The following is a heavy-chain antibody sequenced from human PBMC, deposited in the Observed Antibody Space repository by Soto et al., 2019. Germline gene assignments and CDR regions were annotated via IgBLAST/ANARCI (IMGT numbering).Heavy chain of an antibody. D-gene: IGHD6-25*01. CDR3: ARVKLDGSGSFHD. CDR2: IYQSGNT. Sequence: SETLSLTCAFSGYSITNGYYGGWIRQPPGKGLECTGSIYQSGNTYYNPSLKSRVTLSIDTSKNQFSLKLRSVTAADTAMYYCARVKLDGSGSFHDWGQGTMVTVSS. CDR1: GYSITNGYY. J-gene: IGHJ4*02. V-gene: IGHV4-38-2*01.